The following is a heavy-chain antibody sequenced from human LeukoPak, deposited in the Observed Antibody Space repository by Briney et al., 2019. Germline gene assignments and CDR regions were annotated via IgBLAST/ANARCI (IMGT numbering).Heavy chain of an antibody. J-gene: IGHJ5*02. Sequence: ASVKVSCKASGYTFTSYAISWVRQAPGQGLEWMGRIIPILGIANYAQKFQGRVTITADKSASTAYMELSSLRSEDTAVYYCAREGGYSYGYRANWFDPWGQGTLVTVSS. CDR2: IIPILGIA. D-gene: IGHD5-18*01. CDR3: AREGGYSYGYRANWFDP. CDR1: GYTFTSYA. V-gene: IGHV1-69*04.